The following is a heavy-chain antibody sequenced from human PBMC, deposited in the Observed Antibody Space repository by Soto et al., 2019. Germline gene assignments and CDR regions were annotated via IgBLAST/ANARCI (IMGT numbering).Heavy chain of an antibody. V-gene: IGHV4-39*01. CDR3: ARHVPLWFGETYYMDV. CDR1: GGSISSSSYY. CDR2: IYYSGST. D-gene: IGHD3-10*01. J-gene: IGHJ6*03. Sequence: LSLTCTVSGGSISSSSYYWGWIRQPPGKGLEWIGSIYYSGSTYYNPSLKSRVTISVDTSKNQFSLKLSSVTAADTAVYYCARHVPLWFGETYYMDVWGKGTTVTVSS.